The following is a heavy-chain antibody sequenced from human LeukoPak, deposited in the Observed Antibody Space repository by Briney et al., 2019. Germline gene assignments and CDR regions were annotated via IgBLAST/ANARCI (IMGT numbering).Heavy chain of an antibody. Sequence: PGGSLRLSCAASGFTFSSYEMNWVRQAPGKGLEWVSSISRSATTIYYADTVKGRFTISRDNAKNSLYLQMISLRAEDTAVYFCARVGALSSSWLLYWGQGTLVTVSS. D-gene: IGHD6-13*01. CDR3: ARVGALSSSWLLY. CDR2: ISRSATTI. V-gene: IGHV3-48*03. J-gene: IGHJ4*02. CDR1: GFTFSSYE.